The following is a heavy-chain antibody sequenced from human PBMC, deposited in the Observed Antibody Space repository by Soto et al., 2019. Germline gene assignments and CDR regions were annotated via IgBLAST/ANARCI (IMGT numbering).Heavy chain of an antibody. CDR2: TSSDGGTT. J-gene: IGHJ4*02. V-gene: IGHV3-64*01. Sequence: GGSLRLSCVASGFTFSSYAMHWVRQAPGKGLEYVSATSSDGGTTYYAISVKGRFSISRDNSKNTLYLQMGSLRAEDMAVYYCARSCSSTSCYGGFDHWGQGTLVTVSS. CDR1: GFTFSSYA. D-gene: IGHD2-2*01. CDR3: ARSCSSTSCYGGFDH.